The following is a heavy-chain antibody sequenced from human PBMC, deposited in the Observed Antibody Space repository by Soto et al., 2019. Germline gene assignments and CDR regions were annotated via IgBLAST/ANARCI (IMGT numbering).Heavy chain of an antibody. CDR2: ISYDGSNK. Sequence: GGSLRLSCAASGFTFSSYAMHWVRQAPGKGLEWVSVISYDGSNKYYADSVKGRFTISRDNSKNTLYLQMNSLRAEDTAVYYCAKVVPSPSGDWDYWGQGTLVTVSS. J-gene: IGHJ4*02. CDR3: AKVVPSPSGDWDY. V-gene: IGHV3-30-3*01. CDR1: GFTFSSYA. D-gene: IGHD2-21*02.